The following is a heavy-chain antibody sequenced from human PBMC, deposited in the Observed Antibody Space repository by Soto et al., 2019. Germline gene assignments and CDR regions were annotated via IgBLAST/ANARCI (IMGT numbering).Heavy chain of an antibody. Sequence: QLQLQESGPGLVKPSETLSLTCTVSGGSISSTNYYWGWIRQPPGKGLEWIGSIYYSGSTYYNPSLKSRVTLSVDTSKNLFSLKLTSVTAADTAVYYCARHRRTTVTTFSEFGFWGQGTLVTVSS. J-gene: IGHJ4*02. CDR1: GGSISSTNYY. V-gene: IGHV4-39*01. CDR2: IYYSGST. CDR3: ARHRRTTVTTFSEFGF. D-gene: IGHD4-17*01.